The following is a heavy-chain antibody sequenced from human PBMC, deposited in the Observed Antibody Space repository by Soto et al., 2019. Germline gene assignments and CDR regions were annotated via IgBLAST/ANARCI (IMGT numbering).Heavy chain of an antibody. CDR3: ARYASGSYSGPSAAPHPAGMDV. D-gene: IGHD3-10*01. CDR2: IGTAGHT. Sequence: EVQVLESGGGLVQPGGSLRLSCAASGFTVSSYDMHWVRQVTGKGLEWVSAIGTAGHTYYPGSVKGRFTISRENAKNSLYLQMNSLRAGDTAVYFCARYASGSYSGPSAAPHPAGMDVWGQGTTVTVSS. J-gene: IGHJ6*02. CDR1: GFTVSSYD. V-gene: IGHV3-13*01.